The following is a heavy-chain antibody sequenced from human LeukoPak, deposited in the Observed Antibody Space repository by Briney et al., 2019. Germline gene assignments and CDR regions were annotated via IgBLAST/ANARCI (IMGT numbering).Heavy chain of an antibody. CDR1: GDSVSSNSAA. CDR2: TYYRSKWYN. J-gene: IGHJ4*02. CDR3: ARESTPYYDSSGYSRGLGY. D-gene: IGHD3-22*01. Sequence: SQTLSLTCAISGDSVSSNSAAWNWIRQSPSRGLEWLGRTYYRSKWYNDYAVSVKSRITINPDTSKNQFSLQLNSVTPEDKAVYYCARESTPYYDSSGYSRGLGYWGQGTLVTVSS. V-gene: IGHV6-1*01.